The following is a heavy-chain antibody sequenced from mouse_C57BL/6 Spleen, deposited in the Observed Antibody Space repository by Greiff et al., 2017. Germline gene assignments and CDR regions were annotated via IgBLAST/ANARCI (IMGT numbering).Heavy chain of an antibody. CDR3: AIWGYPFAMDY. CDR1: GYTFTSYW. CDR2: IHPSDGDT. D-gene: IGHD3-1*01. V-gene: IGHV1-74*01. Sequence: QVQLQQPGAELVKPGASVKVSCKASGYTFTSYWMHWVKQRPGQGLEWIGRIHPSDGDTNYNQKFKGKATLTVDKSSSTAYMQLSSLTSEDSAVYYCAIWGYPFAMDYWGQGTSVTVSS. J-gene: IGHJ4*01.